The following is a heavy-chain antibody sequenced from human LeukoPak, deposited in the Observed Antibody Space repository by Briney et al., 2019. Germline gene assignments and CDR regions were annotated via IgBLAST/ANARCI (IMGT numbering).Heavy chain of an antibody. CDR1: GFTFSSYG. CDR2: IWYDGSNK. V-gene: IGHV3-33*01. J-gene: IGHJ6*02. CDR3: ARDGTSDGMDV. D-gene: IGHD1-26*01. Sequence: GGSLRLSCAASGFTFSSYGMHWVRQAPGKGLEWVAVIWYDGSNKYYADSVKGRFTISRDTSKDTLYLQMNSLRAEDTAVYYCARDGTSDGMDVWGQGTTVTVSS.